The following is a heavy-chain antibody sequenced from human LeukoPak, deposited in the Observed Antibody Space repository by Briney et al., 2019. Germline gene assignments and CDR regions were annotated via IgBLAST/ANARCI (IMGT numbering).Heavy chain of an antibody. J-gene: IGHJ4*02. CDR3: ARDYYYDSSGYYGPLGY. CDR1: GFTFSSYA. D-gene: IGHD3-22*01. V-gene: IGHV3-30-3*01. Sequence: GGSPRLSCAASGFTFSSYAMHWVRQAPGKGLEWVAVISYDGSNKYYADSVKGRFTISRDNSKNTLYLQMNSLRAEDTAVYYCARDYYYDSSGYYGPLGYWGQGTLVTVSS. CDR2: ISYDGSNK.